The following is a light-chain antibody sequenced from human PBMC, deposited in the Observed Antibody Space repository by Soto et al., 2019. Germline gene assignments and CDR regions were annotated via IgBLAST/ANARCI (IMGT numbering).Light chain of an antibody. CDR2: DAS. CDR1: QSVSNTY. CDR3: QQYGGSPLFT. J-gene: IGKJ3*01. V-gene: IGKV3-20*01. Sequence: EIVLTQSPGTLSLSPGQRATLSCRASQSVSNTYLAWYQQKPGQAPRLLIYDASRRAIGIPDKFSGSGSGTDFTLTISRLEPEDFAVYYCQQYGGSPLFTFGPWTKVDIK.